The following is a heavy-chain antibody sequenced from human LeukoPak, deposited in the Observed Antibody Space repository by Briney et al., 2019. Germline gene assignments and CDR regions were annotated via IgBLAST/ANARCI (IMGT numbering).Heavy chain of an antibody. J-gene: IGHJ4*02. CDR3: ARDMLVMSSRMDY. Sequence: GGSLRLSCAASGFTFSTYAMHWVRQAPGKGLEWVAVISYDGSSKYYADSVKGRFTISRDNSKNTLYLQMNSLRAEDTAVYYCARDMLVMSSRMDYWGQGTLVTVSS. CDR2: ISYDGSSK. V-gene: IGHV3-30*04. CDR1: GFTFSTYA. D-gene: IGHD3-16*02.